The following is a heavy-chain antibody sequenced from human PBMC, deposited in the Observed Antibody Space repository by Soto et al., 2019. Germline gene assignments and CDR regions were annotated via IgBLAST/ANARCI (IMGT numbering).Heavy chain of an antibody. J-gene: IGHJ6*02. Sequence: PSETLSLTCTVSGGSISSGGYYWSLIRQHPGKGLEWIGYIYYSGSTYYNPSLKSRVTISVDTSKNQFSLKLSSVTAADTAVYYCARDRAPYYDFWSGYYRYGMDVWGQGTTVTVSS. V-gene: IGHV4-31*03. CDR1: GGSISSGGYY. CDR3: ARDRAPYYDFWSGYYRYGMDV. D-gene: IGHD3-3*01. CDR2: IYYSGST.